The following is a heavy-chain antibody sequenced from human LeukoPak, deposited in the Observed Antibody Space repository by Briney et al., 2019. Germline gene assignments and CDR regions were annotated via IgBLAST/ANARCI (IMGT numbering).Heavy chain of an antibody. J-gene: IGHJ4*02. CDR1: GYTXNKYG. V-gene: IGHV1-18*01. CDR2: ISCYNGDT. CDR3: ARDPTNTSGYRVYHDY. Sequence: GASVKVSCKASGYTXNKYGISRMRQAPGQGLEWMAWISCYNGDTRYTQKFKGRVTMTTDTSTSTVHMELRSLRSDDTAVYYCARDPTNTSGYRVYHDYWGQGALVTVSS. D-gene: IGHD5/OR15-5a*01.